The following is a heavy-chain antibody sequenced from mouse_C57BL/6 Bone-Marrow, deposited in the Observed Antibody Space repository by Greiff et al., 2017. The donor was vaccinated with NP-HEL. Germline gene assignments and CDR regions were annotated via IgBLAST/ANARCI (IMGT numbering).Heavy chain of an antibody. CDR3: AEELLAY. CDR1: GYTFTSYW. D-gene: IGHD2-12*01. V-gene: IGHV1-59*01. J-gene: IGHJ3*01. CDR2: IDPSDSYT. Sequence: QVQLQQPGAELVRPGTSVKLSCKASGYTFTSYWMHWVKQRPGQGLEWIGVIDPSDSYTNYNQKFKSKATLTVDKPSSTAYMQLSSLTSEDSAVYYCAEELLAYWGQGTLVTVSA.